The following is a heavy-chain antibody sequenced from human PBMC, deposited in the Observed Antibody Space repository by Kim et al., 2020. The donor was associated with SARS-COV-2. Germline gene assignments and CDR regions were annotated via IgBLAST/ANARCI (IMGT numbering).Heavy chain of an antibody. D-gene: IGHD6-6*01. J-gene: IGHJ4*02. CDR3: ARTEQYSSSGRTFDY. V-gene: IGHV1-69*13. CDR2: IIPIFGTA. Sequence: SVKVSCKASGGTFSSYAISWVRQAPGQGLEWMGGIIPIFGTANYAQKFQGRVTITEDESTSTAYMELSSLRSEDTAVYYCARTEQYSSSGRTFDYWGQGTLVTVSS. CDR1: GGTFSSYA.